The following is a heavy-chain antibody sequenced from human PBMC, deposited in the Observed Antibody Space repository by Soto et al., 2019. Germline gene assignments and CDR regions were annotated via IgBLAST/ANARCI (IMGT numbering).Heavy chain of an antibody. CDR3: ARALSDIVATILDY. CDR1: GYTFTGYY. CDR2: INPNSGGT. D-gene: IGHD5-12*01. Sequence: ASVKVSCKASGYTFTGYYIHWVRQALGQGLEWMGWINPNSGGTNYAQKFQGWVTMTRDTSISTAYMELSRLRSDDTAVYFCARALSDIVATILDYWGQGTLVTVSS. J-gene: IGHJ4*02. V-gene: IGHV1-2*04.